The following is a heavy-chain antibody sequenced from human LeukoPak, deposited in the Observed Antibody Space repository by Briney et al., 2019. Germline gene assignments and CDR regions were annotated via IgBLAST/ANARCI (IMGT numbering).Heavy chain of an antibody. CDR1: GGSISSYY. D-gene: IGHD5-24*01. CDR3: ARDDGYNFWYFDY. V-gene: IGHV4-59*01. J-gene: IGHJ4*02. CDR2: MYYSGST. Sequence: SETLSLACTVSGGSISSYYWSWIRQPPGKGLEWIAYMYYSGSTNYNPSLKSRVTISVDTSKNQFSLKLSSVTAADTAVYYCARDDGYNFWYFDYWGQGTLVTVSS.